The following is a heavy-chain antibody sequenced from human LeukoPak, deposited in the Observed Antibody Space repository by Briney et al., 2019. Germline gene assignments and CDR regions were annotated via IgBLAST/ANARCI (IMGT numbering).Heavy chain of an antibody. CDR2: IWYDGSNK. Sequence: GGSLRLSCAASGFAFSSYGMHWVRQAPGKGLEGVAVIWYDGSNKYYADSVKGRFTISRDNSKNTLYLQMNSLRAEDTAVYYCARDGGGYCSSTSCPGDYWGQGTLVTVSS. D-gene: IGHD2-2*01. CDR3: ARDGGGYCSSTSCPGDY. V-gene: IGHV3-33*01. CDR1: GFAFSSYG. J-gene: IGHJ4*02.